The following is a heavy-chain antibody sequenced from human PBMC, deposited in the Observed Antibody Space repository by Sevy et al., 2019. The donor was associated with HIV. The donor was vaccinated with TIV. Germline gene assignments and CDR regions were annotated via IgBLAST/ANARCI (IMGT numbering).Heavy chain of an antibody. CDR2: ISNSGSTI. D-gene: IGHD4-17*01. CDR3: ARDLPPSATTVPHFDY. V-gene: IGHV3-48*03. CDR1: GLTFSSYE. Sequence: GGSLRLSCTASGLTFSSYEMNWVRQAPGKGLEWVSYISNSGSTIHYSDSVKGRFTISRDNAKNSLYLQMNSLRAEDTAVYYCARDLPPSATTVPHFDYWGRGTLVTVSS. J-gene: IGHJ4*02.